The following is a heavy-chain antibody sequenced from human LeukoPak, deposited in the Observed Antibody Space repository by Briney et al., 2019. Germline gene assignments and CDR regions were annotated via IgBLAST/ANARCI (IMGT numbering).Heavy chain of an antibody. V-gene: IGHV4-34*01. CDR1: GGSFSGYY. J-gene: IGHJ6*03. D-gene: IGHD5-12*01. Sequence: SETLSLTCAVYGGSFSGYYWSWIRQPPGKGLEWIGEINHSGSTNYNPSLKSRVTIIVDTSKNQFSLKLSSVTAADTAVYYCARGMATRKRQYYYYYMDVWGKGTTVTVSS. CDR2: INHSGST. CDR3: ARGMATRKRQYYYYYMDV.